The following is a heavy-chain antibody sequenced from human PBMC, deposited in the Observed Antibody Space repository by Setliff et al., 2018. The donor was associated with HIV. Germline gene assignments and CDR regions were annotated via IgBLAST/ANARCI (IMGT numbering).Heavy chain of an antibody. CDR3: ARQAIFGYYDSSGYLDY. J-gene: IGHJ4*02. D-gene: IGHD3-22*01. V-gene: IGHV4-34*01. Sequence: PSETLSLTCAVYGGSFSGYYWSWIRQPPGKGLEWIGSIYYSGRTYYNPSLQSRVTISVDTSKNLFSLRLSSVTASDTAVYYCARQAIFGYYDSSGYLDYWGQGTLVTVSS. CDR2: IYYSGRT. CDR1: GGSFSGYY.